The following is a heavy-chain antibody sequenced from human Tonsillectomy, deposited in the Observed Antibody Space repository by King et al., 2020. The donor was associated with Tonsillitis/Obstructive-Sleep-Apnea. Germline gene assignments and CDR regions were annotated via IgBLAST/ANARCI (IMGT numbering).Heavy chain of an antibody. J-gene: IGHJ3*02. CDR1: GYTFTGYY. Sequence: VQLVESGAEVKKPGASVKVSCRASGYTFTGYYINWVRQAPGQGLEWMGWINPNSDYTNYAQSFQGRVTMTGDTSINTAYMELNRLRSDDTAVYYCATVPYYYDFSTTTPGAFDIWGQGTMVTVSS. V-gene: IGHV1-2*02. CDR3: ATVPYYYDFSTTTPGAFDI. CDR2: INPNSDYT. D-gene: IGHD3-22*01.